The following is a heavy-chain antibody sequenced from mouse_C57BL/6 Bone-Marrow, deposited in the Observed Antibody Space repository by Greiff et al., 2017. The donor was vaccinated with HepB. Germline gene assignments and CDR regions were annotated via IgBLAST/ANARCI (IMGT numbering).Heavy chain of an antibody. Sequence: VQLQQSGPELVKPGASVKISCKASGYAFSSSWMNWVKQRPGKGLEWIGRIYPGEGDTNYNGKFKGKATLTADKSSSTAYMQLSSLTSEDSAVYFCASIYYGNYVGYFDVWGTGTTVTVSS. CDR2: IYPGEGDT. J-gene: IGHJ1*03. D-gene: IGHD2-1*01. V-gene: IGHV1-82*01. CDR3: ASIYYGNYVGYFDV. CDR1: GYAFSSSW.